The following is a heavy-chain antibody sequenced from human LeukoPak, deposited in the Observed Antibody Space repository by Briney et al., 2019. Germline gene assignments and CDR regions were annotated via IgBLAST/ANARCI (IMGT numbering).Heavy chain of an antibody. CDR3: ARSRGSSGRYYFDY. CDR1: GFTFSSYA. CDR2: IGSGGST. V-gene: IGHV3-23*01. Sequence: GGSLGLSCAASGFTFSSYAMSWVRQAPGKGLEWVAGIGSGGSTYYADSVKGRFTISRDNSKNTLYLQMNSLRAEDTAVYYCARSRGSSGRYYFDYWGQGTLVTVSS. J-gene: IGHJ4*02. D-gene: IGHD6-19*01.